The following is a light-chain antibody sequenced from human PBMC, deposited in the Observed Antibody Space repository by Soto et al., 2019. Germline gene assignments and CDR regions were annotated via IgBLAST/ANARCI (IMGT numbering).Light chain of an antibody. V-gene: IGKV3-20*01. CDR2: GAS. CDR1: QSVSSSY. J-gene: IGKJ5*01. Sequence: EIVLTQSPGTLSLSTGERATLSCRASQSVSSSYLAWYQQKPGQAPRLLIYGASSRATGIPDRFSGSGSGTEFTLTISSLQPDDFATYYCQQYNTYSTFGQGTRLEIK. CDR3: QQYNTYST.